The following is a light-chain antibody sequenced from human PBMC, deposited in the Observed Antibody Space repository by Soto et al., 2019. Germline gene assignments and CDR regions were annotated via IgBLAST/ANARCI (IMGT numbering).Light chain of an antibody. Sequence: EIVLTQSPGTLSLSPGERATLSCRASQSVSSSYLAWYQQKPGQAPRLLIYGASNRATAIPDRFSGSGSGTDFTLTITRLDPEDFAVYYCQQYSSSPETFGQGTKVEIK. V-gene: IGKV3-20*01. CDR3: QQYSSSPET. CDR1: QSVSSSY. CDR2: GAS. J-gene: IGKJ1*01.